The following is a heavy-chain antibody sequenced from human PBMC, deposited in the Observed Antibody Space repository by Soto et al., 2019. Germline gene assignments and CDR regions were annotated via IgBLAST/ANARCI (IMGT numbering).Heavy chain of an antibody. Sequence: QVQLVQSGAEVKKPGASVKVSCKASGYTFTGYYMHWVRQAPGQGLEWMGWINPNSGGTNYAQKFQGWVTMTRDTSISTAYMELSRLRSDDTAVYYCARGAYCSGGSCYSPYYYYYGMDVWGQGTMVAVSS. D-gene: IGHD2-15*01. V-gene: IGHV1-2*04. J-gene: IGHJ6*02. CDR1: GYTFTGYY. CDR2: INPNSGGT. CDR3: ARGAYCSGGSCYSPYYYYYGMDV.